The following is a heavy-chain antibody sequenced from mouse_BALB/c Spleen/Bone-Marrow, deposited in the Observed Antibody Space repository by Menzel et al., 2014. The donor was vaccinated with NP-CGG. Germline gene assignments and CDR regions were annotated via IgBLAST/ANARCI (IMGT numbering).Heavy chain of an antibody. Sequence: EVMLVESGGGLVQPGSSLRLSCATSGFTFTDYYMNWVRQPPGKALEWLGFIRNKANGYTTESSASVKGRFTISRDNSQSILYLQMNTLRAEDSATYYCARYDGYSDNAMDYWGQGTSVTVSS. CDR1: GFTFTDYY. D-gene: IGHD2-3*01. V-gene: IGHV7-3*02. J-gene: IGHJ4*01. CDR2: IRNKANGYTT. CDR3: ARYDGYSDNAMDY.